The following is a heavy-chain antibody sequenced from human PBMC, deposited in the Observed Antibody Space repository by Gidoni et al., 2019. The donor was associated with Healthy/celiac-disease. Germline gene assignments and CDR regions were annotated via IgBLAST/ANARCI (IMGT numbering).Heavy chain of an antibody. Sequence: QVQLQESGPGLVKPSETLSLPCTVSGGSISRYYWSWIRQPAGKGLEWIGRIYTSGSTNYNPSLKSRVTMSVDTSKNQFSLKLSSVTAADTAVYYCAREGYCSGGSCYSLGYFQHWGQGTLVTVSS. CDR3: AREGYCSGGSCYSLGYFQH. D-gene: IGHD2-15*01. CDR2: IYTSGST. J-gene: IGHJ1*01. CDR1: GGSISRYY. V-gene: IGHV4-4*07.